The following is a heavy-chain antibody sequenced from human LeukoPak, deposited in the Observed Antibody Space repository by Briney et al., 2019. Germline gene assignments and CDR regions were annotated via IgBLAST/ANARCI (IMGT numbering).Heavy chain of an antibody. CDR3: ARDLPSITIFGVLQDY. V-gene: IGHV1-2*06. CDR1: GYTFTGYY. D-gene: IGHD3-3*01. J-gene: IGHJ4*02. CDR2: IDPNSGGT. Sequence: ASVKVSCKASGYTFTGYYMHWVRQAPGQGLEWMGRIDPNSGGTNYAQKFQGRVTMTRDTSISTAYMELSRLRSDDTAVYYCARDLPSITIFGVLQDYWGQGTLVTVSS.